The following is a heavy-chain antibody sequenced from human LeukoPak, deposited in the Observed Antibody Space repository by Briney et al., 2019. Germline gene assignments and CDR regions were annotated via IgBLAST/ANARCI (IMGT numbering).Heavy chain of an antibody. V-gene: IGHV4-38-2*02. Sequence: PSETLSLTCTVSGYSISTGYYWDWIRQPPGKGLEWIGTFYHGGSTYYNPSLKSRVTISVDTSKNQFSLNLSSVTAADTAVYYCARALNFDYWGQGTLVTVSS. CDR3: ARALNFDY. CDR1: GYSISTGYY. J-gene: IGHJ4*02. CDR2: FYHGGST.